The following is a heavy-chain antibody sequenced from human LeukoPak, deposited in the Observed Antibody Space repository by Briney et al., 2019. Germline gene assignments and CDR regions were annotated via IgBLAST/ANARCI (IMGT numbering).Heavy chain of an antibody. CDR2: IGNSGSAGGNI. CDR1: GFSFSGFG. V-gene: IGHV3-48*02. J-gene: IGHJ6*03. D-gene: IGHD2-21*01. Sequence: PGGSLRLSCAASGFSFSGFGMNWVRQAPGKGLEWISYIGNSGSAGGNIYYAVSVEGRFTVSRDNAKDSLFLQMNSLQDADTAVYYCSRAPTPYFTYYMDVWGKGTTVTVSS. CDR3: SRAPTPYFTYYMDV.